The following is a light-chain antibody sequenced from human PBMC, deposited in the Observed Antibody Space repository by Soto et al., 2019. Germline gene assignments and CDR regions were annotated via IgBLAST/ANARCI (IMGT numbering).Light chain of an antibody. CDR3: QQYDSWPQT. V-gene: IGKV3-15*01. J-gene: IGKJ1*01. Sequence: EIVMTQSPGTLSVSPMEIASLSFMASQSVRSSLAWYQQKPGQAPRLLLYGASTRATGIAARFSGSGSGTEFTLTISSLQSEDFAVYYCQQYDSWPQTFGQGTKVDI. CDR2: GAS. CDR1: QSVRSS.